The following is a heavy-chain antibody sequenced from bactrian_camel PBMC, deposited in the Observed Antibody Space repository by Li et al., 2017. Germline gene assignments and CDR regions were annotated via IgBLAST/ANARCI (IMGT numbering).Heavy chain of an antibody. V-gene: IGHV3S1*01. Sequence: QVQLVESGGGSVQAGGSVRLSCVTSGFTEDGFYVAWIRQAPGKGREGVASIYTGTDRTYYADSVKGRFTIIEDNAKNTMFLQMNNLKSDDTGLYYCAAAPGYITPWHVRNHYNLWGQGTQVTVS. D-gene: IGHD5*01. CDR2: IYTGTDRT. CDR1: GFTEDGFY. J-gene: IGHJ4*01. CDR3: AAAPGYITPWHVRNHYNL.